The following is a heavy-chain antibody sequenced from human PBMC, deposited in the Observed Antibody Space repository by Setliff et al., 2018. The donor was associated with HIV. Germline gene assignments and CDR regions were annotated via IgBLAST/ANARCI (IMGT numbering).Heavy chain of an antibody. CDR1: GSTFSTYD. V-gene: IGHV1-8*01. Sequence: ASVKVSCKASGSTFSTYDINWVRQAPGQGPEWMGWMNPNSGNTGYAPKLQGRVTMTRNTSISTAYMELSSLRSDDTAVYYCASSWSHVPYYGMDVWGQGTTVTVSS. CDR2: MNPNSGNT. D-gene: IGHD6-13*01. J-gene: IGHJ6*02. CDR3: ASSWSHVPYYGMDV.